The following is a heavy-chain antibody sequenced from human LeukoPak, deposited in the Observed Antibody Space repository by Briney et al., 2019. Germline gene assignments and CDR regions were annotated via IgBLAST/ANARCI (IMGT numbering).Heavy chain of an antibody. CDR2: ISWNSGSI. D-gene: IGHD3-10*01. CDR3: AKDRTMVRGVIFDY. CDR1: GFTFDDYA. Sequence: GRSLRLSCAASGFTFDDYAMHWVRQAPGKGLEWVSGISWNSGSIGYADSVKGRFTISRDNAKNSLYLQMNSLRAEDTALYYCAKDRTMVRGVIFDYWGQGTLVTVSS. V-gene: IGHV3-9*01. J-gene: IGHJ4*02.